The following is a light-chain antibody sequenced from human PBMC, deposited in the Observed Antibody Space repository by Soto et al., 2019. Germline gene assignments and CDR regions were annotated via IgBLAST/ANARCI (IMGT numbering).Light chain of an antibody. CDR3: CSYAGSSTSPYV. CDR2: EGS. CDR1: SSDVGSYNL. Sequence: QSALTQPASVSGSPGQSITISCTGTSSDVGSYNLVSWYQQHPGKAPKLMIYEGSKWPSGVSNRFSGSKSGNTASLTISGLQAEDEADYYCCSYAGSSTSPYVFGTGTKLTVL. V-gene: IGLV2-23*01. J-gene: IGLJ1*01.